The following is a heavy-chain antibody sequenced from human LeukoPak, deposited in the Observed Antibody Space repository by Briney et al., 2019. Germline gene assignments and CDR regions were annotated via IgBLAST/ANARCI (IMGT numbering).Heavy chain of an antibody. D-gene: IGHD5-18*01. V-gene: IGHV4-59*01. J-gene: IGHJ4*02. Sequence: SETLSLTCTVSGGSISSYYWSWIRQPPGKGLEWIGYIYYSGSTNYNPSLKSRVTISVDTSKNQFSLKLSSVTAADTAVYYCARCQGYSYGELDYWGQGTLVTVSS. CDR2: IYYSGST. CDR3: ARCQGYSYGELDY. CDR1: GGSISSYY.